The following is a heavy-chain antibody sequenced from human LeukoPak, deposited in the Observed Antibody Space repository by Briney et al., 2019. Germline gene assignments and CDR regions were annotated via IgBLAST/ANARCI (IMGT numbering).Heavy chain of an antibody. CDR1: VDSTSSSKW. J-gene: IGHJ4*02. D-gene: IGHD3-3*01. CDR3: ARSVATIFGVVIKRRYFDY. CDR2: IHPGGST. V-gene: IGHV4-4*02. Sequence: SETLSLTCAVSVDSTSSSKWWSWVRQAPGKGLEWIGEIHPGGSTNYNPSLKSRVTISVDKSKNQFSLKLSSVTAADTAVYYCARSVATIFGVVIKRRYFDYWGQGTLVTVS.